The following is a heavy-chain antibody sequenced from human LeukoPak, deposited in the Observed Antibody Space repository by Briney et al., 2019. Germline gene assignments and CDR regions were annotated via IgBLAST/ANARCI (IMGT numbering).Heavy chain of an antibody. CDR1: GGSISSYY. Sequence: SETLSLTCTVSGGSISSYYWSWIRQSPGKGLEWIGYIFYIGSTNYNPSLKSRVTISVDTSKNQFSLKLSSVTAADTAVYYCARGMGSGTYRRFDFWGQGTLVTVSS. D-gene: IGHD3-10*01. CDR3: ARGMGSGTYRRFDF. J-gene: IGHJ4*02. CDR2: IFYIGST. V-gene: IGHV4-59*08.